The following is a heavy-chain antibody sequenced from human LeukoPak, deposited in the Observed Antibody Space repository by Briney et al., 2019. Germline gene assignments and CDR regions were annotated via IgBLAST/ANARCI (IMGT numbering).Heavy chain of an antibody. J-gene: IGHJ4*02. CDR2: IYSDGST. CDR3: AAHERDGYNSRQFEY. D-gene: IGHD5-24*01. Sequence: GGSLRLSCAASGFTFSSNDMSWVRQAPGKGLEWVSAIYSDGSTDYADSAKNRCTTSRAKTKNTLHNQMSSLRIEETAAYYSAAHERDGYNSRQFEYWGPGTLVTVSS. CDR1: GFTFSSND. V-gene: IGHV3-66*01.